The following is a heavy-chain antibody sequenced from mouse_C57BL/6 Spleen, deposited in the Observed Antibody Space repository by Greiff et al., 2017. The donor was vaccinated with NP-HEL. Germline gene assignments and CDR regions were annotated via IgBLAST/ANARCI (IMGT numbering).Heavy chain of an antibody. CDR2: IYPGDGDT. V-gene: IGHV1-82*01. CDR1: GYAFSSSW. J-gene: IGHJ2*01. Sequence: VQLQQSGPELVKPGASVKISCKASGYAFSSSWMNWVKQRPGKGLEWIGRIYPGDGDTNYNGKFKGKATLTADKSSSTAYMQLSSLTSEDSAVYFCARGDLITTVVAPYWGQGTTLTVSS. CDR3: ARGDLITTVVAPY. D-gene: IGHD1-1*01.